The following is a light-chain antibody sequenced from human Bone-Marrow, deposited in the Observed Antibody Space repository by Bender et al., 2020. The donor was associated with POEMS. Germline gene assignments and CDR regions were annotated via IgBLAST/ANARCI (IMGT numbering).Light chain of an antibody. CDR1: SSNIGAHA. CDR2: SSH. V-gene: IGLV1-44*01. J-gene: IGLJ3*02. Sequence: QSVLTQPPSASGTPGQRVTISCSGGSSNIGAHAVNWYQHLPGTAPKLLIYSSHRRPSEVPDRFSGSRSGTSASLAISGLQSEDEADYYCAAWDDSLSGLFGGGTKLTVL. CDR3: AAWDDSLSGL.